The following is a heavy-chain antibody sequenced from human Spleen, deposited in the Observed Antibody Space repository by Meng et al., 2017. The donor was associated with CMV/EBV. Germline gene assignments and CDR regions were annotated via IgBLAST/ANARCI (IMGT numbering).Heavy chain of an antibody. J-gene: IGHJ4*02. D-gene: IGHD2-2*01. V-gene: IGHV3-30*04. CDR2: ISYDGADK. CDR3: ARALTSRYYFDY. CDR1: GCTFNNYA. Sequence: SCAGSGCTFNNYAMHWVRQAPGKGLQWVAVISYDGADKYYADSVKGRFTISRDNSKNTLYLQMNSLRTEDTAVYYCARALTSRYYFDYWGQGTLVTVSS.